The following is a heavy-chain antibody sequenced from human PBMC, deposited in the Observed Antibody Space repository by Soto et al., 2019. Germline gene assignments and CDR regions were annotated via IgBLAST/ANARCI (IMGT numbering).Heavy chain of an antibody. CDR1: GCSISIYY. J-gene: IGHJ3*02. V-gene: IGHV4-59*01. Sequence: PSETLSLTYTVSGCSISIYYWSWIRQPPGKGLEWIGYIYYSGSTNYNPSLKSRVTISVDTSKNQFSLKLSSVTAADTAVYYCARDGIAAAGLFAFDIWGQGTMVT. D-gene: IGHD6-13*01. CDR2: IYYSGST. CDR3: ARDGIAAAGLFAFDI.